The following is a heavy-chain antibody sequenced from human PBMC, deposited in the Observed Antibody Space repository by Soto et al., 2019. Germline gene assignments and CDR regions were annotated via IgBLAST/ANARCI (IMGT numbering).Heavy chain of an antibody. CDR2: TYYRSKWYN. CDR3: ARGGSSGWYVETYFDY. J-gene: IGHJ4*02. CDR1: GDRVSSNSAA. Sequence: SQTLSLTCAISGDRVSSNSAAWNWIRQSPSRGLEWLGRTYYRSKWYNDYAVSVKSRITINPDTSKNQFSLQLNSVTPEDTAVYYCARGGSSGWYVETYFDYWGQGTLVTVSS. V-gene: IGHV6-1*01. D-gene: IGHD6-19*01.